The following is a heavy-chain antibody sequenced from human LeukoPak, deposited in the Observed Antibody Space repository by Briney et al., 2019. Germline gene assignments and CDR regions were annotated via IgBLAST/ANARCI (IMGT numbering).Heavy chain of an antibody. J-gene: IGHJ4*02. V-gene: IGHV1-8*01. CDR1: GYTFTSYD. CDR2: MNPNSGNT. CDR3: ARREGLYYYDSSGYYY. Sequence: ASVKVSCKASGYTFTSYDINWVRQAPGQGLEWMGWMNPNSGNTGYAQKFQGRVTMTRDTSISTAYMELSRLRSDDTAVYYCARREGLYYYDSSGYYYWGQGTLVTVSS. D-gene: IGHD3-22*01.